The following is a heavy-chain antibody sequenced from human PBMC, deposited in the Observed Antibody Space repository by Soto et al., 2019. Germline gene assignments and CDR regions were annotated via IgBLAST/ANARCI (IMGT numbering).Heavy chain of an antibody. Sequence: PSETLSLTCAVYGGSFSGYYWTWIRQPPGTGLEWIGEINHSGSTNYNPSLKSRVTISVDTSKNQFSLKLTSVTAADTAVYYCARDKITGLFDFWGQGTLVTVSS. CDR3: ARDKITGLFDF. V-gene: IGHV4-34*01. CDR2: INHSGST. J-gene: IGHJ4*02. CDR1: GGSFSGYY. D-gene: IGHD2-8*02.